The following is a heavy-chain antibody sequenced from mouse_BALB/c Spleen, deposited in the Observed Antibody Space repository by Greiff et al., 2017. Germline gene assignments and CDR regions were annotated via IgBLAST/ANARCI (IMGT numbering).Heavy chain of an antibody. J-gene: IGHJ4*01. V-gene: IGHV5-6*01. CDR2: ISSGGSYT. D-gene: IGHD2-4*01. Sequence: EVQLVESGGDLVKPGGSLKLSCAASGFTFSSYGMSWVRQTPDKRLEWVATISSGGSYTYYPDSVKGRFTISRDNAKNTLYLQMSSLKSEDTAMYYCARQVYDYDAYYAMDYWGQGTSVTVSS. CDR3: ARQVYDYDAYYAMDY. CDR1: GFTFSSYG.